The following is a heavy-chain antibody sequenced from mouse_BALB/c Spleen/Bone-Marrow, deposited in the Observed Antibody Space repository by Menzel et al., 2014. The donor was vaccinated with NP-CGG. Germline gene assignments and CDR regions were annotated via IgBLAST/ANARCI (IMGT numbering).Heavy chain of an antibody. CDR3: ARDAGTGRFAY. J-gene: IGHJ3*01. V-gene: IGHV2-6-7*01. CDR2: IWGDGST. CDR1: GFSLTGYG. Sequence: VQLQQSGPGLVAPSQRLSIPCTVSGFSLTGYGVNWVRQPPGKGLEWLGMIWGDGSTDYNSALKSRLSISKDNSKSQVFLKMNSLQTDDTARYYCARDAGTGRFAYWGQGTLVTVSA. D-gene: IGHD4-1*01.